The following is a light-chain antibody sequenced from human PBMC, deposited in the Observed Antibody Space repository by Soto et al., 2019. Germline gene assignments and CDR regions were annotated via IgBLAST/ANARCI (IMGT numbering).Light chain of an antibody. CDR3: QQYGSSFT. Sequence: ETVLTQSPGTLSLSPGERATLSCRASQSVSSNFLAWYRQKPGQAPRLLIYGASIRATGIPDRFSGSGSGTDFTLTIGRLEPEDFAVYYCQQYGSSFTFGQGTRLEMK. J-gene: IGKJ5*01. V-gene: IGKV3-20*01. CDR2: GAS. CDR1: QSVSSNF.